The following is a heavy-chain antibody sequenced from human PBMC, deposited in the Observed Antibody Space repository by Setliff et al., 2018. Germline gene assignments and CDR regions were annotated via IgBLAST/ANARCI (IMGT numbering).Heavy chain of an antibody. V-gene: IGHV3-48*03. D-gene: IGHD1-26*01. CDR1: GYTFARFA. CDR2: INAGGYNT. Sequence: LRLSCAASGYTFARFAMHWVRQAPGKGLQWVSNINAGGYNTYYVDSVKGRFTISRDNARNSLYLQMNSLRVEDTAVYYCARDRYPGTSWGQGTLVTVSS. J-gene: IGHJ5*02. CDR3: ARDRYPGTS.